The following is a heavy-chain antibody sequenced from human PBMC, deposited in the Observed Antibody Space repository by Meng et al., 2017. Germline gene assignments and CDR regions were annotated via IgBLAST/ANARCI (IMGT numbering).Heavy chain of an antibody. CDR3: ARDEDISAAGKLFGDY. J-gene: IGHJ4*02. V-gene: IGHV1-2*06. CDR1: GYNFPDYY. D-gene: IGHD6-13*01. CDR2: IDPKNGDT. Sequence: QVQLVQSGAEGKKPGASVKVSCKPSGYNFPDYYIPWVRQAPGQGLEWMGRIDPKNGDTHYAQKFQGRVTMTGDTSISTAYMDLSGLRSDDTAVYYCARDEDISAAGKLFGDYWGQGTLVTVSS.